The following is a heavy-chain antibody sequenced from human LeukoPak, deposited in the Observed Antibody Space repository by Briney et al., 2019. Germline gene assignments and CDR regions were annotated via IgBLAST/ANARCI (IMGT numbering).Heavy chain of an antibody. Sequence: SETLSLTCTVSGGSISTYYWSWIRQPPGKALEWIGYIYYSGSTNYNPSLKSRVTISVDTSKKQFSLRLSSVTAADTAVYYCARGASYYFGSGMSYYFDYWGQGTLVTVSS. CDR3: ARGASYYFGSGMSYYFDY. D-gene: IGHD3-10*01. CDR1: GGSISTYY. J-gene: IGHJ4*02. CDR2: IYYSGST. V-gene: IGHV4-59*01.